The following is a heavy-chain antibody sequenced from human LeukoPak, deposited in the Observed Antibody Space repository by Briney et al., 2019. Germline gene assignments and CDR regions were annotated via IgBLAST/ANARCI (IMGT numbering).Heavy chain of an antibody. CDR3: TKGHYDDSA. CDR1: GFTFSSYA. CDR2: IKPDGYEK. Sequence: GGSLRLSCVASGFTFSSYAMSWVRQAPGKGPEWVANIKPDGYEKYYVDSVKGRFTISRDNTRNLLYLQMNSLRAEDTAVYYCTKGHYDDSAWDQGTLVTVSS. J-gene: IGHJ5*02. D-gene: IGHD4-17*01. V-gene: IGHV3-7*01.